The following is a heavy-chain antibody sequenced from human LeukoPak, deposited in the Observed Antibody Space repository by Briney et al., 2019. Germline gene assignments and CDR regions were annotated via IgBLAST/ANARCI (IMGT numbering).Heavy chain of an antibody. Sequence: WVRQAPGKGLEWVSSISSSSSYIYYADSVKGRFTISRDNAKNSLYLQMNSLRAEDTAVYYCARGLYDSSGTLGYWGQGTLVTVSS. CDR3: ARGLYDSSGTLGY. V-gene: IGHV3-21*01. D-gene: IGHD3-22*01. J-gene: IGHJ4*02. CDR2: ISSSSSYI.